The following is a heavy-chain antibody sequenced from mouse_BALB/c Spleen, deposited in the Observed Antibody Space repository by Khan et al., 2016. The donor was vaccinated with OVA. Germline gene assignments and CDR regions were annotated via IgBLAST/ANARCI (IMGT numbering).Heavy chain of an antibody. Sequence: EVKLVESGGDLVKPGGSLKLSCAASGFTFSTYGMSWVRPTADRRLEWVATVSTGGSYTYYPDSVKGRFPISRDNAKNTLNLPMNSLKSEDTAMFYCTRLAYYYDSEGFAYWGQGTLVTVSA. CDR3: TRLAYYYDSEGFAY. J-gene: IGHJ3*01. CDR2: VSTGGSYT. CDR1: GFTFSTYG. V-gene: IGHV5-6*01. D-gene: IGHD1-1*01.